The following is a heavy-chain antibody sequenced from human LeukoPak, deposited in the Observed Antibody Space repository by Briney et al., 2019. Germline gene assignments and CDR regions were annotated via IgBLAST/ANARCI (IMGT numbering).Heavy chain of an antibody. CDR1: GFTFSTYW. D-gene: IGHD3-22*01. V-gene: IGHV3-7*01. Sequence: GGSLRLSCAASGFTFSTYWMSWVRRAPGKGLEWVANINQDGSQTFYVDSVKGRFTISRDNPGNSVYLQMNSLRAEDTAVYYCARFEYYDSSGFFDYWGQGTLVTVSS. CDR3: ARFEYYDSSGFFDY. CDR2: INQDGSQT. J-gene: IGHJ4*02.